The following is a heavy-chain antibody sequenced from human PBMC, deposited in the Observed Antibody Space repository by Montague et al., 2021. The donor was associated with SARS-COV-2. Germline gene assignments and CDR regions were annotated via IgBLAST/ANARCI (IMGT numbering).Heavy chain of an antibody. J-gene: IGHJ3*02. Sequence: PALVKPTQTLTLTCTFSGLSLSTSGVGVGWIRQPPGKALERLALIYWDDDKRYSPSLKSRLTITKDTSKNQVVLTMTNMDPVDTATYYCAHRRGLLLSDAFDIWGQGTMVTVSS. CDR3: AHRRGLLLSDAFDI. CDR2: IYWDDDK. V-gene: IGHV2-5*02. CDR1: GLSLSTSGVG. D-gene: IGHD1-26*01.